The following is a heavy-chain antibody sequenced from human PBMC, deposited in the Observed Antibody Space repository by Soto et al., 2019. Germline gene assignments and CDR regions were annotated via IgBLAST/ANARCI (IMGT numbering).Heavy chain of an antibody. D-gene: IGHD4-17*01. CDR1: GGSISSGGYY. V-gene: IGHV4-31*03. CDR2: IYYSGST. J-gene: IGHJ4*02. Sequence: SETLSLTCTVSGGSISSGGYYWSWIRQHPGKGLEWIGYIYYSGSTYYNPSLKSRVTISVDTSKNQFSLKLSSVTAADTAVYYCARVDTGYYGGNSAEAYFDYWGQGTLVTVSS. CDR3: ARVDTGYYGGNSAEAYFDY.